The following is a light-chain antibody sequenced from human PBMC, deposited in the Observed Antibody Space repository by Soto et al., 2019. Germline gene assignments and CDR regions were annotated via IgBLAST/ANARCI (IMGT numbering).Light chain of an antibody. CDR2: GAS. V-gene: IGKV3-15*01. CDR3: QQYNSWPRP. CDR1: QSVSSN. Sequence: EIVMTQSPATLSVSPGERATLSCRASQSVSSNLAWYQHKPGQAPRLLIYGASTRATNSPARFSGSGSGTEFTLTISSLQSEDFAVYYCQQYNSWPRPFGQGTNVEVK. J-gene: IGKJ1*01.